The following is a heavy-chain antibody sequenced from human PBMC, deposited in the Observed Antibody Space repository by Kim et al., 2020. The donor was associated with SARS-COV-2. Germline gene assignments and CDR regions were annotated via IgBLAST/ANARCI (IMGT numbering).Heavy chain of an antibody. CDR1: GFSFSVYN. CDR3: ARGGRGDYYYYYMDV. V-gene: IGHV3-48*02. Sequence: GGSLRLSCAASGFSFSVYNMNWVRQAPGKGLEWISYISDISRTIYYADSVKGRFTISRDNAKNSLYLQVTSLRDEDTAVYYCARGGRGDYYYYYMDVWGKGTTVTVSS. J-gene: IGHJ6*03. D-gene: IGHD6-25*01. CDR2: ISDISRTI.